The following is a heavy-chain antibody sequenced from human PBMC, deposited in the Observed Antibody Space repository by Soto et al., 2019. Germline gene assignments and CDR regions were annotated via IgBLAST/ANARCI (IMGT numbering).Heavy chain of an antibody. V-gene: IGHV1-2*02. CDR1: GYTFSDYY. J-gene: IGHJ6*03. D-gene: IGHD1-26*01. CDR3: ARESGGATATLDYYYFYMDV. CDR2: INPNGGAT. Sequence: QVQLVQSGAEVKKPGASVTVSCKASGYTFSDYYLHWVRQAPGQGPEWMGWINPNGGATKFARKFQGRVTMTRDTSDRTAFMELNRLKFDDTAVYYCARESGGATATLDYYYFYMDVWGKGTTVTVSS.